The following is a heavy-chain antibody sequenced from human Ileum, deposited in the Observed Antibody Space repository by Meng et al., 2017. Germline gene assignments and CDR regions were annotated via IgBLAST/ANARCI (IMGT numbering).Heavy chain of an antibody. CDR1: GFTFSSYW. CDR3: ARDKPHNWFDP. Sequence: GQVVESGGGLVQPGGSLRFSCAASGFTFSSYWMHWVRQAPGKGLVWVARINTDGSDTRYADSVKGRFTISRDNAQNMVYLQMNSLRAEDTAVYYCARDKPHNWFDPWGQGTLVTVSS. CDR2: INTDGSDT. J-gene: IGHJ5*02. V-gene: IGHV3-74*01.